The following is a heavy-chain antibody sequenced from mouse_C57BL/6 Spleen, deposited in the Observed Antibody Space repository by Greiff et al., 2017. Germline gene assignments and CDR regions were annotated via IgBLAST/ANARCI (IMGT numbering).Heavy chain of an antibody. CDR3: ASPLLTTVVATPYAMDY. Sequence: EVMLVESGGDLVKPGGSLKLSCAASGFTFSSYGMSWVRQTPDKRLEWVATISSGGSYTYYPDSVKGRFTISRDNAKNTLYLQMSSLKSEDTAMYYCASPLLTTVVATPYAMDYWGQGTSVTVSS. J-gene: IGHJ4*01. V-gene: IGHV5-6*01. D-gene: IGHD1-1*01. CDR1: GFTFSSYG. CDR2: ISSGGSYT.